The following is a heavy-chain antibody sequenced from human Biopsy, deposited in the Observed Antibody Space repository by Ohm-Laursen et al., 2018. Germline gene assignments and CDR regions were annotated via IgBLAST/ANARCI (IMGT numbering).Heavy chain of an antibody. CDR3: ARNRVDVVKVTTIGWNFDL. J-gene: IGHJ2*01. CDR1: GDTISTYY. V-gene: IGHV4-59*08. Sequence: SDTLSLTCTVSGDTISTYYWNWIRQTPGKGLEWIGYIHYTGHIRINPSLNSRATITVDTSKDQFSQKLSSLTAADTAIYYCARNRVDVVKVTTIGWNFDLWGRGTLVTVS. D-gene: IGHD5-12*01. CDR2: IHYTGHI.